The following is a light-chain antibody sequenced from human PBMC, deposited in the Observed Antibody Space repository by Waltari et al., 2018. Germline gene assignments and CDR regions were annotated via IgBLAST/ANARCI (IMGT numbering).Light chain of an antibody. CDR2: EVS. J-gene: IGLJ2*01. CDR3: SSYAGSNNSL. V-gene: IGLV2-8*01. Sequence: QSALTQPPSASGSPGQSVTISCTGTSSDVGGYNYVSWYQQHPGKAPKLMISEVSKRPSGVPDRFSGSKSGNTASLTVSGLQAEDEADYYCSSYAGSNNSLFGGGTKLTVL. CDR1: SSDVGGYNY.